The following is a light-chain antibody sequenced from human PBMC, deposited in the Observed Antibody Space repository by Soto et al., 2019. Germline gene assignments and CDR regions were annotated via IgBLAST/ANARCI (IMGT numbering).Light chain of an antibody. CDR1: SNDVGGYNF. CDR2: DVT. J-gene: IGLJ2*01. V-gene: IGLV2-11*01. Sequence: QSALTQPRSVSGSPGQSVTISCAGTSNDVGGYNFVSWYQQPPGKAPKLMIYDVTKRPSGVPDRFSGSKSGNTASLTISGLQAEDEADDYCCSYAGIYTVVFGGGTKLTVL. CDR3: CSYAGIYTVV.